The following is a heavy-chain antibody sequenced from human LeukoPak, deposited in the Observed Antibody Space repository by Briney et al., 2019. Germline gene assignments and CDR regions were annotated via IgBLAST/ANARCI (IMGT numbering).Heavy chain of an antibody. CDR1: GFTFSSYG. J-gene: IGHJ6*02. Sequence: PGGSLRLSCAASGFTFSSYGMHWVRQAPGKGLEWVAVIWYDGSNKYYADSVKGRFTISRDNSKNTLYLQMNSLRAEDTAVYYCARDQVRIADYYYGMDVWGQGTTVTVSS. CDR3: ARDQVRIADYYYGMDV. D-gene: IGHD2-21*01. V-gene: IGHV3-33*01. CDR2: IWYDGSNK.